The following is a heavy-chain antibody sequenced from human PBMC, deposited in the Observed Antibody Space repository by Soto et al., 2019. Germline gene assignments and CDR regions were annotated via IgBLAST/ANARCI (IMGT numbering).Heavy chain of an antibody. Sequence: SETLSLTCAVYGGSFSGYYWSWIRQPPGKGLEWIGEINHSGSTNYNPSLKSRVTISVDTSKNQFSLKLSSVTAADTAVYYCARGREEDYYFYGMDVWGQGTTVTVSS. V-gene: IGHV4-34*01. CDR3: ARGREEDYYFYGMDV. CDR1: GGSFSGYY. CDR2: INHSGST. J-gene: IGHJ6*02.